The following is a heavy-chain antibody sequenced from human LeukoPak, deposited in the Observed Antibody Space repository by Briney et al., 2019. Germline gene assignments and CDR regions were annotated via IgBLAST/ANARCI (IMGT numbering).Heavy chain of an antibody. CDR1: GFTFSSSA. CDR2: ISGSGSGGST. D-gene: IGHD6-19*01. CDR3: AKVPTGLVQPPDY. V-gene: IGHV3-23*01. J-gene: IGHJ4*02. Sequence: GGSLRLSCAASGFTFSSSAMSWVRQAPGKGLEWVSNISGSGSGGSTYYADSVKGRFTISRDNSKNTLYLQMNSLRAEDTAVYYCAKVPTGLVQPPDYWGQGTLVTVSS.